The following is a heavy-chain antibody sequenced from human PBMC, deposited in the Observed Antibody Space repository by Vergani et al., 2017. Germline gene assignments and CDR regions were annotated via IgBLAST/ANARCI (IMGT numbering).Heavy chain of an antibody. D-gene: IGHD3-9*01. J-gene: IGHJ3*01. CDR2: VYWNDDE. CDR1: GFSLTTGGAG. CDR3: VHRLGYFDWDGAFDV. V-gene: IGHV2-5*01. Sequence: QITLRESGPTLVKPTQTLTLTCTFSGFSLTTGGAGVGWIRQPPGRALEWLAFVYWNDDERYSPSLKSRVTLTKDTSKNEVILTMATMDPVDTATYYCVHRLGYFDWDGAFDVWGPGTMVTVSS.